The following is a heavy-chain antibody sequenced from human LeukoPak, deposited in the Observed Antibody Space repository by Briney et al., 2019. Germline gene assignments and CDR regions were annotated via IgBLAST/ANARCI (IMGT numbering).Heavy chain of an antibody. D-gene: IGHD5-12*01. J-gene: IGHJ4*02. CDR2: IDEDGDVK. CDR3: ARHVPRGRSDFDC. CDR1: GFTFSNHW. Sequence: GGSLRLSCAASGFTFSNHWMAWVRQTPGGGPEWVANIDEDGDVKSYAESVKGRFTVSRDNGRTSLYLQMNSLRAEDTAIYCARHVPRGRSDFDCWGQGVLVTVS. V-gene: IGHV3-7*01.